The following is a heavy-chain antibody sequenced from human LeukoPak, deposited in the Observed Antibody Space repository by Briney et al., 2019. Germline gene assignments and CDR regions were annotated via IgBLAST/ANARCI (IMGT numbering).Heavy chain of an antibody. CDR3: ARQRSIGDYYYGMDV. CDR1: GGSIGSYY. V-gene: IGHV4-59*08. CDR2: IYYSGST. Sequence: SETLSLTCTVSGGSIGSYYWSWIRQPPGKGLEWIGYIYYSGSTNYNPSLKSRVTISVDTSKNQFSLKLSSVTAADTAVYYCARQRSIGDYYYGMDVWGQGTTVTVSS. D-gene: IGHD6-6*01. J-gene: IGHJ6*02.